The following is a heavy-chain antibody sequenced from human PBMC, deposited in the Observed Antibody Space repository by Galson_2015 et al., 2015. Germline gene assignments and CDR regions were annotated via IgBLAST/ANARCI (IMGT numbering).Heavy chain of an antibody. Sequence: SLRLSCAASEFTFSSYYMSWVRQAPGKGLEWVSSISGTTTYIYCADSVKGRFTISRDNAKNSLYLQMNSLGAEDTAVYYCARQILDYDFWSGYYPTNFDYWGQGTLVTVSS. J-gene: IGHJ4*02. V-gene: IGHV3-21*01. CDR1: EFTFSSYY. CDR3: ARQILDYDFWSGYYPTNFDY. CDR2: ISGTTTYI. D-gene: IGHD3-3*01.